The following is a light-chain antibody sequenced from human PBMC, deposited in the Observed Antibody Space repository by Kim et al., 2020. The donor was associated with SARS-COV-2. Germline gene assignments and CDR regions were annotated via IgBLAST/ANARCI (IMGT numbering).Light chain of an antibody. V-gene: IGLV10-54*01. CDR2: RDN. CDR3: SAWDSSLRVWV. J-gene: IGLJ3*02. Sequence: QTPTRTCAGNRNNVGQQGASWLPQHQGPPPKLLSYRDNDRPSGISERMSASRSGNTASLTISGLQSEDEADYYCSAWDSSLRVWVFGGGTQLTVL. CDR1: RNNVGQQG.